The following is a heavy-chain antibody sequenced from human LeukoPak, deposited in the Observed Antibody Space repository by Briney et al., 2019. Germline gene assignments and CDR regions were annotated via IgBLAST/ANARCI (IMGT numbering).Heavy chain of an antibody. J-gene: IGHJ4*02. CDR3: AKTPLPGIAVTGPDY. V-gene: IGHV3-23*01. CDR1: GFTFGNYG. CDR2: ISASDRRT. Sequence: GGSLRLSCAASGFTFGNYGMSWVRQAPGKGLEWVSAISASDRRTYYADSVKGRFTISRDNSKNTLYLQMNSLRAEDTAIYYCAKTPLPGIAVTGPDYWGQGTLVTVSS. D-gene: IGHD6-19*01.